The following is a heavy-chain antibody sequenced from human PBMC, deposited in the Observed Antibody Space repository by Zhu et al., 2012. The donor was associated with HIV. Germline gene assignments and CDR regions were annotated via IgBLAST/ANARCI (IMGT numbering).Heavy chain of an antibody. Sequence: QVQLQESGPGLVKPSETLSLTCTVSGGSISSHYWSWIRQPPGKGLEWIGYIYYSGSTNYNPSLKSRVTISVDTSKNQFSLKLSSVTAADTAVYYCARVSSLGMFDNWGQGTLVTVSS. V-gene: IGHV4-59*11. D-gene: IGHD7-27*01. CDR2: IYYSGST. J-gene: IGHJ4*02. CDR3: ARVSSLGMFDN. CDR1: GGSISSHY.